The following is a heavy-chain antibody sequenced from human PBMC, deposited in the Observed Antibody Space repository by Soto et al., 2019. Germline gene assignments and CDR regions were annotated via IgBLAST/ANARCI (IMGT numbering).Heavy chain of an antibody. V-gene: IGHV1-69*08. D-gene: IGHD2-2*01. CDR3: AREDRDRETGLVPAAIDGMDV. Sequence: QVQLVQSGAEVKKPGSSVKVSCKASGGTFSRYSITWVRQAPGHGLEWIGRIIPIMGIASYAQKFQGRVTITADESTSTANMELSSLRSDDTAVYYCAREDRDRETGLVPAAIDGMDVWGQGTTVTVSS. J-gene: IGHJ6*02. CDR1: GGTFSRYS. CDR2: IIPIMGIA.